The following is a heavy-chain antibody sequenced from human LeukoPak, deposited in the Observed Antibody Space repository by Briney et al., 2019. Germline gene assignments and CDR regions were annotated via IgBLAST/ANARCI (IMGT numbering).Heavy chain of an antibody. Sequence: GGSLRLSCAASGFTFNNYAMTWVRQAPGKGLEWVSSITVGGYTYYADSVKGRFTISRDNSKNTLYLQMNSLRAEDTAVYYCAKAPSIAAAGTFDYWGQGTLVTVSS. J-gene: IGHJ4*02. CDR1: GFTFNNYA. D-gene: IGHD6-13*01. CDR2: ITVGGYT. CDR3: AKAPSIAAAGTFDY. V-gene: IGHV3-23*01.